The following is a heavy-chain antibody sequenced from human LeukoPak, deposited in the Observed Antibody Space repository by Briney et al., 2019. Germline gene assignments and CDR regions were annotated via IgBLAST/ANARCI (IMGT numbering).Heavy chain of an antibody. CDR2: ISSSSSYI. V-gene: IGHV3-21*06. Sequence: GGSLRLSCATSGFTFNKYSINWVRQAPGKGLEWVSSISSSSSYIYYADSVKGRFTISRDNAQNSLYLQMNSLRAEDTAVYYCARSIKLEFHYGSGTDYYGMDVWGQGTTVTVSS. CDR1: GFTFNKYS. J-gene: IGHJ6*02. CDR3: ARSIKLEFHYGSGTDYYGMDV. D-gene: IGHD3-10*01.